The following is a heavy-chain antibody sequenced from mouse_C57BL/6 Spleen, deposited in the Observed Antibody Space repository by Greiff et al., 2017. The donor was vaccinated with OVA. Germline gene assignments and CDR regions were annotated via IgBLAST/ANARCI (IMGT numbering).Heavy chain of an antibody. CDR2: IRYDGSN. CDR1: GYSITSGYY. J-gene: IGHJ4*01. CDR3: AREAYGYDNYAMDY. D-gene: IGHD2-2*01. V-gene: IGHV3-6*01. Sequence: EVQLQESGPGLVKPSQSLSLTCSVTGYSITSGYYWNWIRQFPGNKLEWMGYIRYDGSNNYNPSLKNRISITRDTSKNQFFLKLNSVTTEDTATYYCAREAYGYDNYAMDYWGQGTSVTVSS.